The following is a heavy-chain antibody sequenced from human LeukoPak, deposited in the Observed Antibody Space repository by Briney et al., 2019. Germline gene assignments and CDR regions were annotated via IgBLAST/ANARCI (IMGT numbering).Heavy chain of an antibody. CDR2: ISSSSSTI. V-gene: IGHV3-48*01. CDR3: ARGRGSWLTNLDY. D-gene: IGHD6-13*01. Sequence: PGGSLRLSCAASGFTFSSYSMNWVRQAPGKGLEWVSYISSSSSTIYYADSVKGRFTISRDNAKNSLYLQMNSLRAEDTAVYYCARGRGSWLTNLDYWGQGTLVTVSS. J-gene: IGHJ4*02. CDR1: GFTFSSYS.